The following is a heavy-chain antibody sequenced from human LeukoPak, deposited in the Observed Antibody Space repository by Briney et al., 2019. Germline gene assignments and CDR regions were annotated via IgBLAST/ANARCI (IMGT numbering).Heavy chain of an antibody. V-gene: IGHV3-21*01. Sequence: GXLRLSXXASGFTXSSYSMNWVRQAPGKGLEWVSSISSSSSYIYYADSVKGRFTISRDNAKNSLYLQMNSLRAEDTAVYYCARAGYSSSWTGFDPWGQGTLVTVSS. D-gene: IGHD6-13*01. J-gene: IGHJ5*02. CDR1: GFTXSSYS. CDR3: ARAGYSSSWTGFDP. CDR2: ISSSSSYI.